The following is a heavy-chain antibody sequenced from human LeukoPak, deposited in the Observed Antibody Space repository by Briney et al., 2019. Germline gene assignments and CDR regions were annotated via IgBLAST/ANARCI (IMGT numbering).Heavy chain of an antibody. V-gene: IGHV3-23*01. CDR2: ISGSGGST. CDR3: ARSGSGWTHAY. D-gene: IGHD6-19*01. Sequence: GGSLRLSCAASGFTFSSYAMSWVRQAPGKGLEWVSAISGSGGSTYYADSVKGRFTISRDNSKTSLYLQMNSLRAEDTAVYYCARSGSGWTHAYWGQGTLVTVSS. J-gene: IGHJ4*02. CDR1: GFTFSSYA.